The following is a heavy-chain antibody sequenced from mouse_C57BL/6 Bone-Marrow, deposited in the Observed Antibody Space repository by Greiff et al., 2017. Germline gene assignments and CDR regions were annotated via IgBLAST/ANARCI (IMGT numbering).Heavy chain of an antibody. Sequence: EVQLQQSGPELVKPGASVKISCKASGYTFTDYYMNWVKQSHGKSLEWIGDINPNNGGTSYNQKFKGKATLTVDKSSSTAYMGLRSLTSEDSAVYYCAREGLTGIYAMDYWGQGTSVTVSS. CDR1: GYTFTDYY. CDR3: AREGLTGIYAMDY. V-gene: IGHV1-26*01. J-gene: IGHJ4*01. CDR2: INPNNGGT. D-gene: IGHD3-3*01.